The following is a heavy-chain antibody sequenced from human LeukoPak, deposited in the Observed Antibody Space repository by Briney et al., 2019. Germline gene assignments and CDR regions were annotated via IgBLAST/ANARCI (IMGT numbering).Heavy chain of an antibody. CDR1: GGSISSGDYY. CDR3: ARENYDSSGYRLYYYYGMDV. V-gene: IGHV4-30-4*01. D-gene: IGHD3-22*01. J-gene: IGHJ6*02. CDR2: IYYSGST. Sequence: SETLSLTCTVSGGSISSGDYYWSWIRQPPGKGLEWIGYIYYSGSTYYNPSLKSRVTISVDTSKNQFSLKLSSVTAADTAVYYCARENYDSSGYRLYYYYGMDVWGQGTTVTVSS.